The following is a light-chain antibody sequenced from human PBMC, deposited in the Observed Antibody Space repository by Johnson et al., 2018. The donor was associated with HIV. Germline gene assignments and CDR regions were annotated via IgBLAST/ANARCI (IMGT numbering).Light chain of an antibody. CDR2: DNN. CDR3: GTWDSSLSASYV. Sequence: QSVLTQPPSVSAAPGQKVTISRSGSSSNIGNNYVSWYQQLPGTAPKLLIYDNNKRPSGIPDRFSGSKSGTSATLGITGLQTGDEADYYCGTWDSSLSASYVFGTGTKVTVL. CDR1: SSNIGNNY. J-gene: IGLJ1*01. V-gene: IGLV1-51*01.